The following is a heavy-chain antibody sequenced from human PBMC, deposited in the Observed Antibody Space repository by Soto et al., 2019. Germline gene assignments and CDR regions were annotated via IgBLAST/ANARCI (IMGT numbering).Heavy chain of an antibody. CDR1: GGSVSSGSYY. Sequence: QVQLQESGPGLVKPSETLSLTCTVSGGSVSSGSYYWSWIRQPPGKGLEWIGYIYYSGSTNYNPSLKSRVTISVDTSKNQFSLKLSSVTAADTAVYYCARDYEGATRPPLSHWFDPWGQGTLVTVSS. J-gene: IGHJ5*02. V-gene: IGHV4-61*01. CDR2: IYYSGST. D-gene: IGHD1-26*01. CDR3: ARDYEGATRPPLSHWFDP.